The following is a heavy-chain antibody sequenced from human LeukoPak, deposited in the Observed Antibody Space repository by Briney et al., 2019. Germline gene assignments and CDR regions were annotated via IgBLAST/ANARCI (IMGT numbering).Heavy chain of an antibody. D-gene: IGHD4-11*01. V-gene: IGHV3-33*01. CDR3: ARDGTVTAGPFDP. Sequence: GGSLRLSCAAPGITFSSFGMHWLRQAPGKGLEWVAYIWYDGSNKYYADSVKGRFTISRDNSKNTLYLQMNSLRAEDTAVYYCARDGTVTAGPFDPWGRGTLVTVSS. CDR1: GITFSSFG. CDR2: IWYDGSNK. J-gene: IGHJ5*02.